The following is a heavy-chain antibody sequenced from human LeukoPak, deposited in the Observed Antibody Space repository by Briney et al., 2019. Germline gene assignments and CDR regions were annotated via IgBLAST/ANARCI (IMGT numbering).Heavy chain of an antibody. CDR3: ARDPATYYYDSSPQAPAFDI. CDR2: INSDGSST. Sequence: QPGGSLRLSCAASGFTFSSYWMHWVRQAPGKGLVWVSRINSDGSSTSYADSVKGRFTISRDNAKNTLYLQMNSLRAEDTAVYYCARDPATYYYDSSPQAPAFDIWGQGTMVTVSS. CDR1: GFTFSSYW. V-gene: IGHV3-74*01. D-gene: IGHD3-22*01. J-gene: IGHJ3*02.